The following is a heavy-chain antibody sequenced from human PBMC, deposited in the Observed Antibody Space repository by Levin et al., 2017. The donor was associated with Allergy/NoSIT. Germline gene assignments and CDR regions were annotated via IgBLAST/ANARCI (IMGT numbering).Heavy chain of an antibody. J-gene: IGHJ4*02. CDR2: IYYSGST. CDR1: DGSISSYY. CDR3: ARGKAARRMDYFDY. V-gene: IGHV4-59*01. D-gene: IGHD6-6*01. Sequence: SETLSLTCTVSDGSISSYYWSWIRQPPGKGLEWIGYIYYSGSTNYNPSLKSRVTISVDTSKNQFSLKLSSVTAADTAVYYCARGKAARRMDYFDYWGQGTLVTVSS.